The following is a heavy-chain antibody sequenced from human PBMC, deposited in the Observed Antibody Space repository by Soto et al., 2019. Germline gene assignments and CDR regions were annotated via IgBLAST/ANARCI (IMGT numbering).Heavy chain of an antibody. Sequence: SETLSLTCNVSGGSISSGDYYWSWIRQPPGKGLEWIGYIDDRGSTHHNPSLESRVTMSVDMSKNQFSLKLSSVTAADTAVYFCVRGHCSTTSCSPYYYYYAMDVWGQGTTVIVSS. CDR2: IDDRGST. D-gene: IGHD2-2*01. CDR3: VRGHCSTTSCSPYYYYYAMDV. V-gene: IGHV4-30-4*01. CDR1: GGSISSGDYY. J-gene: IGHJ6*02.